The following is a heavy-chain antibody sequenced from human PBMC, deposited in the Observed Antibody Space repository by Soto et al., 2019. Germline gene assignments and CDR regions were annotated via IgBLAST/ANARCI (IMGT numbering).Heavy chain of an antibody. CDR3: ARLLYGDYFDY. CDR2: IYWDDDK. D-gene: IGHD4-17*01. CDR1: GFSLSTSGVG. J-gene: IGHJ4*02. V-gene: IGHV2-5*02. Sequence: QITLKESGPTLVKPTQTLTLTCTFSGFSLSTSGVGVGWIRQPPGKALEWLALIYWDDDKRYSPSLKSRLTITKDTSKTQVVLTMTTMDPVDTATYYCARLLYGDYFDYWGQGTLVTVSS.